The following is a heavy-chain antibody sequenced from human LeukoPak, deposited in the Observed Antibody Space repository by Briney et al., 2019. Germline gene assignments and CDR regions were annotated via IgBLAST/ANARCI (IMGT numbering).Heavy chain of an antibody. CDR3: VKDLSGSFSFDQ. CDR1: GFTFSTSG. Sequence: PGGSLRLSCAASGFTFSTSGLGWVRQAPGKGLEWLSYITSSTKTLYMDSVQGRFTISRDNAKNSLYLQMDGLREEDTAVYYCVKDLSGSFSFDQWGQGTLVTVSS. D-gene: IGHD1-26*01. J-gene: IGHJ4*02. V-gene: IGHV3-48*02. CDR2: ITSSTKTL.